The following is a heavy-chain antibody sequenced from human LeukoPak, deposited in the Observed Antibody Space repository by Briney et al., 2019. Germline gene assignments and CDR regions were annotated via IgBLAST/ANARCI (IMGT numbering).Heavy chain of an antibody. Sequence: SETLSLTCTVSGASITSSGYYWGWIRQPPGKGLEWIGTIYHSGSTNYNPSLKSRVTISVDTSKNQFSLKLTSVTAADTAVYYCARQVHSSDRRIPGGFDYWGQGTLVTVSS. J-gene: IGHJ4*02. CDR3: ARQVHSSDRRIPGGFDY. D-gene: IGHD5-18*01. CDR2: IYHSGST. V-gene: IGHV4-39*01. CDR1: GASITSSGYY.